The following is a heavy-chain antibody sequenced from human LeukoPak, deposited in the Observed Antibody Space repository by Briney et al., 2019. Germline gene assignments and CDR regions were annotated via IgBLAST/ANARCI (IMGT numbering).Heavy chain of an antibody. J-gene: IGHJ4*02. CDR3: ARSPGPYYDSSGYWYFDY. D-gene: IGHD3-22*01. CDR1: GGSISSSSYY. V-gene: IGHV4-39*07. CDR2: IYYSGST. Sequence: SETLSLTCTVSGGSISSSSYYWGWIRQPPGKGLEWIGSIYYSGSTYYNPSLKSRVTISVDTSKNQFSLKLSSVTAADTAVYYCARSPGPYYDSSGYWYFDYWGQGTLVTVSS.